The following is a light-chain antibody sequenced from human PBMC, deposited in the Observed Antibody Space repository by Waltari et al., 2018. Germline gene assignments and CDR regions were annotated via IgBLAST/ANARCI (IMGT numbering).Light chain of an antibody. CDR3: QETNTFPIT. Sequence: DIQMTQSPSSVSASVGDTVTITCRASQDISNQLTWYQQKPGKAPKFLIYDASTLESGVPERFSGSGSGTDFTLTVRSLQPEDFATYYCQETNTFPITFGQGTRLEIK. V-gene: IGKV1D-12*01. J-gene: IGKJ5*01. CDR1: QDISNQ. CDR2: DAS.